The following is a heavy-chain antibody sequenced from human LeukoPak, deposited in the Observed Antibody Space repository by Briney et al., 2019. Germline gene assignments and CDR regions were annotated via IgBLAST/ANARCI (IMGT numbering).Heavy chain of an antibody. CDR1: GFTFSSYA. Sequence: GGSLRLSCAASGFTFSSYAMSWVRQAPGKGLEWVSAISGSGGSTYYADSVKGRFTISRDNSKNTLYLQMNSLRAEDTAVYYCAKEASRENYYYYGMDAWGKGTTVTVSS. J-gene: IGHJ6*04. D-gene: IGHD1-26*01. CDR3: AKEASRENYYYYGMDA. CDR2: ISGSGGST. V-gene: IGHV3-23*01.